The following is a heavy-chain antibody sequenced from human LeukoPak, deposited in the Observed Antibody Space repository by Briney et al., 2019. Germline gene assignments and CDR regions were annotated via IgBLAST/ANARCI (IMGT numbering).Heavy chain of an antibody. V-gene: IGHV1-8*02. J-gene: IGHJ4*02. Sequence: ASVKVSCKASGYTFTSYGISWVRQAPGQGLEWMGWMNPNSGNTGYAQKFQGRVTMTKNISISTAYMDLSSLRSEDTAVYYCARGGGYCSGGSCPYYFDYWGQGTLVTVSS. CDR3: ARGGGYCSGGSCPYYFDY. CDR1: GYTFTSYG. CDR2: MNPNSGNT. D-gene: IGHD2-15*01.